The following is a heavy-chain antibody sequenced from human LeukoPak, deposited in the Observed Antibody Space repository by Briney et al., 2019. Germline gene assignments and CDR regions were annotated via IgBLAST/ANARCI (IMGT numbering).Heavy chain of an antibody. Sequence: GASVKVSCKASGGTFSSYTISWVRQAPGQGLEWMGRIIPILGIANYAQKFQGRVTITADKSTSTAYMELSSLRSEDTAVYYCARDRGVGATSPMYYFDYWGQGTLVTVSS. CDR2: IIPILGIA. CDR1: GGTFSSYT. CDR3: ARDRGVGATSPMYYFDY. V-gene: IGHV1-69*04. D-gene: IGHD1-26*01. J-gene: IGHJ4*02.